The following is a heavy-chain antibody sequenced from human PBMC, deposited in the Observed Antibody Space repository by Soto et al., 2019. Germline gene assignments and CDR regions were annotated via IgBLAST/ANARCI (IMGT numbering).Heavy chain of an antibody. CDR2: MNPNSGNT. V-gene: IGHV1-8*01. Sequence: GASVKVSCKASGYTFTSYDTNWVRQATGQGLEWMGWMNPNSGNTGYAQKFQGRVTMTRNTSISTAYMELSSLRSEDTAVYYCARYSSGWYRIDPWGQGTLVTVSS. CDR3: ARYSSGWYRIDP. J-gene: IGHJ5*02. CDR1: GYTFTSYD. D-gene: IGHD6-19*01.